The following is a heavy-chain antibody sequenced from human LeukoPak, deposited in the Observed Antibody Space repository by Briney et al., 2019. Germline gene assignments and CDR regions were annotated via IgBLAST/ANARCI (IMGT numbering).Heavy chain of an antibody. J-gene: IGHJ4*02. Sequence: SQTLSLPCAISGDSVSSNSAAWNWIRQSPSRGLEWLGRTYYRSSWYSDYAVSVKSRITVNPDTSKNQFSLQLSSVTPEDTAVYYCARHFLGRGNQFCYWVQGTLVTVSS. CDR3: ARHFLGRGNQFCY. V-gene: IGHV6-1*01. CDR1: GDSVSSNSAA. D-gene: IGHD1-14*01. CDR2: TYYRSSWYS.